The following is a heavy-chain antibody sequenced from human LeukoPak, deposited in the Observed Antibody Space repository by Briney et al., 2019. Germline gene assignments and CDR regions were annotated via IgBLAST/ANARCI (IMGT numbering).Heavy chain of an antibody. V-gene: IGHV3-53*01. D-gene: IGHD2-21*02. CDR2: IYSGGTT. CDR1: GFTFSTYS. CDR3: ARDGERYCGGDCYGY. Sequence: GGSLRLSCAASGFTFSTYSMNWVRQAPGKGLEWVSVIYSGGTTYYADSVNGRFTISRDNTKNTLYLQMNSLRADDTAVYYCARDGERYCGGDCYGYWGQGTLVTVSS. J-gene: IGHJ4*02.